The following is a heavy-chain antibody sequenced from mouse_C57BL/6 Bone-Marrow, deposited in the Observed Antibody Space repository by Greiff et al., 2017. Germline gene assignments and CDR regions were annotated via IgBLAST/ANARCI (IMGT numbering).Heavy chain of an antibody. CDR1: GFTFSSYA. V-gene: IGHV5-4*01. CDR2: ISDGGSYT. D-gene: IGHD2-3*01. CDR3: ARQAIYDGYYVVDY. J-gene: IGHJ2*01. Sequence: EVQGVESGGGLVKPGGSLKLSCAASGFTFSSYATSWVRQTPEKRLEWVATISDGGSYTYYPDTVKGRFTISRDTAKNNLYLQMSHLKSEDTAMYYCARQAIYDGYYVVDYWGQGTTLTVSS.